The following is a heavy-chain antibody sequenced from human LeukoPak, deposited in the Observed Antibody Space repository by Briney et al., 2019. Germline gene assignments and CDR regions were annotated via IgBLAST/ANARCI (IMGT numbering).Heavy chain of an antibody. V-gene: IGHV3-21*01. J-gene: IGHJ4*02. D-gene: IGHD3-10*01. CDR1: GFTFSSYS. CDR2: ISSSSSYI. CDR3: ARSGEVLLWFGESSDGLTIFDY. Sequence: GGSLRLSCAASGFTFSSYSMNWVRQAPGKGLEWVSSISSSSSYIYYADSVKGRFTISRDNAKNSLYLQMNSLRAEGTAVYYCARSGEVLLWFGESSDGLTIFDYWGQGTLVTVSS.